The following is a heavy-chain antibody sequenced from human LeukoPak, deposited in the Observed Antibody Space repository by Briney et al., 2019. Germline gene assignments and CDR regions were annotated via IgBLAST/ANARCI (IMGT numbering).Heavy chain of an antibody. CDR1: GGSLSNHY. CDR3: ASGIAAAGSYYSDY. D-gene: IGHD6-13*01. Sequence: SETLSLTCTVSGGSLSNHYWNWIRQPPGKGLEWIGYIYYTGNTNYNPSLKSRVTISVDKSKNQFSLKLSSVTAADTAVYYCASGIAAAGSYYSDYWGQGTLVTVSS. V-gene: IGHV4-59*11. CDR2: IYYTGNT. J-gene: IGHJ4*02.